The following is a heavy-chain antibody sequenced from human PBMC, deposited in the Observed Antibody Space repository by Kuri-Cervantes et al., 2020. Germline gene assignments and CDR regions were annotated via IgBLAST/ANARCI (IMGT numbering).Heavy chain of an antibody. Sequence: GGSLRLSCAASGFIFSDYYMTWIRQAPGKGLEWVSYISNSDATTFYADSVKGRFTISRDNAKNSLYLQMNSLRAEDTAVYYCARELYCSGGSCYSYYYYGMDVWGQGTTVTVSS. V-gene: IGHV3-11*04. J-gene: IGHJ6*02. CDR2: ISNSDATT. D-gene: IGHD2-15*01. CDR1: GFIFSDYY. CDR3: ARELYCSGGSCYSYYYYGMDV.